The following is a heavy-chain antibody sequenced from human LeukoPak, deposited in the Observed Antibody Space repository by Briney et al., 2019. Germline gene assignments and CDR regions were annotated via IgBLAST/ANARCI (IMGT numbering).Heavy chain of an antibody. CDR2: IDQDGSEK. Sequence: GGSLRLSCAVSGSTSSRNFMSWVRQTPEKGLEWVANIDQDGSEKNYVDSVKGRFTISRGNAKNSLLLQMNSLRAEDTAIYYCASGAGWESGYWGQGTLVTVSS. J-gene: IGHJ4*02. D-gene: IGHD1-26*01. CDR1: GSTSSRNF. V-gene: IGHV3-7*01. CDR3: ASGAGWESGY.